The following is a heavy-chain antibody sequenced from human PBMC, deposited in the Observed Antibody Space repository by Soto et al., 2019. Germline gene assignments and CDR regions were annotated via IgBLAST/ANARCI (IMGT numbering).Heavy chain of an antibody. CDR2: ISNSSSYI. D-gene: IGHD5-18*01. CDR3: ARGSYGHDY. V-gene: IGHV3-21*01. Sequence: GGSLRLSCAASGFTFSSYSMNCVRQAPWKGLEWVSSISNSSSYIYYADSGKGRFAISRDDPKNSLYLQMNSLRAEDTAVYYRARGSYGHDYWGQGTLVTVSS. CDR1: GFTFSSYS. J-gene: IGHJ4*02.